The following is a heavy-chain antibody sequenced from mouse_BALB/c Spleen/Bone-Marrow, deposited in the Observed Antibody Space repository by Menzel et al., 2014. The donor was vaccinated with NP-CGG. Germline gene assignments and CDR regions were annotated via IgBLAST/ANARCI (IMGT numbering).Heavy chain of an antibody. CDR2: INGNGGST. CDR3: VRGNYGNYVDYFDF. J-gene: IGHJ2*01. V-gene: IGHV5-6-3*01. CDR1: GFTFSNYG. D-gene: IGHD2-1*01. Sequence: EVKLQESGGGLVQPGGSLKLSCAASGFTFSNYGMSWVRPTPDKRLELVATINGNGGSTYYPDSVKGRFTISRDTAKNTLYLQMSSLKSEETAMYYCVRGNYGNYVDYFDFWGQGTTLTVSS.